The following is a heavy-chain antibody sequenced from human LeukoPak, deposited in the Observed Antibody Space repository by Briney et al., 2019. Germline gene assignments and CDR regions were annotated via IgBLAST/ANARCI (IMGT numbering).Heavy chain of an antibody. V-gene: IGHV3-23*01. CDR2: ISGPGVTT. D-gene: IGHD3-10*01. Sequence: PGGSLRLSCEASGFTFSAYGLSWVRQAPGKGLEWVSSISGPGVTTYYADSVKGRFTISRDNSKNTLYLQMNSLRAEDTAVYYCTRQYYYGSRSYYNFDYWGQGTLVTVSS. CDR1: GFTFSAYG. J-gene: IGHJ4*02. CDR3: TRQYYYGSRSYYNFDY.